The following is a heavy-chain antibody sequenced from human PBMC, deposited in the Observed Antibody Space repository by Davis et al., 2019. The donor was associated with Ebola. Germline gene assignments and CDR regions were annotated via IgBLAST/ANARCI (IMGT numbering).Heavy chain of an antibody. Sequence: ASVKVSCKASGYTFTSYDINWVRQATGQGLEWMGWMNPNSGNTGYAQKFQGRVTMTRNTSISTAYMELSSLRSEDTAVYYCASRLSSGWTAFDIWGQGTMVTVSS. D-gene: IGHD6-19*01. CDR2: MNPNSGNT. J-gene: IGHJ3*02. CDR3: ASRLSSGWTAFDI. V-gene: IGHV1-8*01. CDR1: GYTFTSYD.